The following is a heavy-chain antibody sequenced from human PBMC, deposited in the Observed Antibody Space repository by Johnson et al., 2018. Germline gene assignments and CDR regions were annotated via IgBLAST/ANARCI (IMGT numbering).Heavy chain of an antibody. J-gene: IGHJ1*01. D-gene: IGHD3-22*01. CDR3: AKDTDYDDSSGSFCEDFQH. V-gene: IGHV3-30*18. Sequence: QVQLVQSGGGVVQPGRSLRLSCAASGFTFSSYGMHWVRQAPGKGLEGVAVISYDGSNKYYADSVKGRFTISGDNSKNTLYLPMNSLRAEETAVYYCAKDTDYDDSSGSFCEDFQHWGQGTLVTVAA. CDR2: ISYDGSNK. CDR1: GFTFSSYG.